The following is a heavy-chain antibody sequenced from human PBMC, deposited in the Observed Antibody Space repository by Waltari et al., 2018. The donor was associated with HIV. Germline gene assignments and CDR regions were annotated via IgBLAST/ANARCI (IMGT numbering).Heavy chain of an antibody. J-gene: IGHJ3*02. Sequence: QVQLQETGPGLVKPSETLSLTCVVSGYSISTGYYSGWIRRPPAKGLEGVGSIYHSGSTYYNQSLKSRVTLSIDTSKNQFSLKPSSVTAADTAKYFCARDRNPIRVGPVLSAFEIWGQGTMVTVSS. CDR3: ARDRNPIRVGPVLSAFEI. CDR1: GYSISTGYY. V-gene: IGHV4-38-2*02. CDR2: IYHSGST. D-gene: IGHD3-10*01.